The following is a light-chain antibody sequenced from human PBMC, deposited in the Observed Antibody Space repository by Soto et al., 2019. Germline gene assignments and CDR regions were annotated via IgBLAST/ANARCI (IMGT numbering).Light chain of an antibody. J-gene: IGKJ1*01. CDR2: DVS. V-gene: IGKV3-20*01. CDR1: QSVSSNY. CDR3: QQYGSSPT. Sequence: ETVLTRSPGTLSLSPGERATLSCRSSQSVSSNYLAWYQQKPGQAPRLLIYDVSSRATGIPDRFSGSGSGTDFTLTISRLEPEDFAMYYCQQYGSSPTFGQGTKVEIK.